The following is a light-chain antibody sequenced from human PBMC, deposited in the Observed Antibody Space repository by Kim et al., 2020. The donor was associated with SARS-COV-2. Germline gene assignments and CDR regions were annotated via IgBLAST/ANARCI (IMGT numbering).Light chain of an antibody. CDR2: CAS. J-gene: IGKJ1*01. CDR3: EQYFATHS. CDR1: HSLLYTSNNKNY. Sequence: DVLLTQSPDFLAVPLGERATINCKSSHSLLYTSNNKNYLAWYQQKPGQPPKLLIYCASTRESGVPDRFSGSGAGTDFTLTVASLQAEDVAVYYCEQYFATHSFGQGTKVEI. V-gene: IGKV4-1*01.